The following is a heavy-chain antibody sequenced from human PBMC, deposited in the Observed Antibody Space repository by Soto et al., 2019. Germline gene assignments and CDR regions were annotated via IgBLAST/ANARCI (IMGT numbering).Heavy chain of an antibody. V-gene: IGHV1-18*01. J-gene: IGHJ6*02. Sequence: GASVKVSCKASGYTFTSYAMHWVRQAPGQRLEWMGWINAYNGNTNYAQKLQGRVTMTTDTSTSTAYMELRSLRSDDTAVYYCARDPSSSGWYYYYYGMDVWGQGTTVTVSS. CDR3: ARDPSSSGWYYYYYGMDV. CDR2: INAYNGNT. CDR1: GYTFTSYA. D-gene: IGHD6-19*01.